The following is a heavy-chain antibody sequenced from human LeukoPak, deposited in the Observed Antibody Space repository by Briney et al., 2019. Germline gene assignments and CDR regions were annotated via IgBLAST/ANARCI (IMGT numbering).Heavy chain of an antibody. V-gene: IGHV3-23*01. CDR3: ASQTRYDFWSGSLA. D-gene: IGHD3-3*01. CDR1: GFTFSNYA. J-gene: IGHJ4*02. CDR2: ISGSGGNT. Sequence: GGSLRLSCAASGFTFSNYAMSWVRQAPGKGLEWVSGISGSGGNTYYADSVKGRFTISRDNSKNTLYLQMNSLRAEDTAVYSCASQTRYDFWSGSLAWGQGTLVTVSS.